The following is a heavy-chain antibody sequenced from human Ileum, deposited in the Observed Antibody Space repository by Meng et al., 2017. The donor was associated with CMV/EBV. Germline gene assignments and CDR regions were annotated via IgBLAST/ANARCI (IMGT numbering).Heavy chain of an antibody. CDR3: ARDGSYNFDY. V-gene: IGHV3-74*03. J-gene: IGHJ4*02. Sequence: GESLKISCAASGFTFSSSWMHWVRPVPGKGLVWVSRLTSDGRTTYAVSVKGRFTISRDDATSTLYLQMISLRAEDTAVYYCARDGSYNFDYWGQGTLVTVSS. CDR2: LTSDGRT. D-gene: IGHD1-26*01. CDR1: GFTFSSSW.